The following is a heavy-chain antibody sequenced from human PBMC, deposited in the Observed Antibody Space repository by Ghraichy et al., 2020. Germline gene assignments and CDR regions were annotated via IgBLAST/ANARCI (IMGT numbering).Heavy chain of an antibody. CDR2: IIPIFGTA. CDR3: AGESITGTTYILNWFDP. Sequence: VKVSCKASGGTFSSYAISWVRQAPGQGLEWMGGIIPIFGTANYAQKFQGRVTITADKSTSTAYMELSSLRSEDTAVYYCAGESITGTTYILNWFDPWGQGTLVTVSS. V-gene: IGHV1-69*13. D-gene: IGHD1-7*01. J-gene: IGHJ5*02. CDR1: GGTFSSYA.